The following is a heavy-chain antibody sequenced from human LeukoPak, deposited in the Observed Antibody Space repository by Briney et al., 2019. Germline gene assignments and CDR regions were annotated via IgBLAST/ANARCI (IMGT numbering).Heavy chain of an antibody. CDR2: INHSGST. CDR3: ARAEDCSSTSCYIDY. Sequence: SETLSLTCAVYGGSFSGYYWSWIRQPPGKGLEWIGEINHSGSTNYNQSLKSRVTISVDTSKNQFSLKLSSVTAADTAVYYCARAEDCSSTSCYIDYWGQGTLVTVSS. J-gene: IGHJ4*02. CDR1: GGSFSGYY. D-gene: IGHD2-2*01. V-gene: IGHV4-34*01.